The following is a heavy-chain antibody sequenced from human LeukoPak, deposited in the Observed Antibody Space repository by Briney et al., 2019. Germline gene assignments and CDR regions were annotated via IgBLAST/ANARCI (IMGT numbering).Heavy chain of an antibody. J-gene: IGHJ4*02. Sequence: GESLKIPCKGSGYSFTTYSSGWVRQMPGKGLEWMGIIYPSDSDTRYSPSFQGQVTIPADKSISTAYLQWSSLKASDTAIYYCARHAQGLDYWGQGTLVTASS. CDR2: IYPSDSDT. CDR1: GYSFTTYS. CDR3: ARHAQGLDY. V-gene: IGHV5-51*01.